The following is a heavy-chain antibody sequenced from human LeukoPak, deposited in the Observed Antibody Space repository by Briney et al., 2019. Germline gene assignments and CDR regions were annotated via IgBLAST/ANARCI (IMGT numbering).Heavy chain of an antibody. CDR3: AKDLVYYYDSSGYSHY. V-gene: IGHV3-30*02. CDR2: IRDDGSNK. D-gene: IGHD3-22*01. Sequence: GGSLRLSCAASGFMFSTYGMHWVRQAPGKGLEWVAFIRDDGSNKYYADSVKGRFTISRDNSKNTLYLQMNSLRAEDTAVYHCAKDLVYYYDSSGYSHYWGQGTLVTVPS. CDR1: GFMFSTYG. J-gene: IGHJ4*02.